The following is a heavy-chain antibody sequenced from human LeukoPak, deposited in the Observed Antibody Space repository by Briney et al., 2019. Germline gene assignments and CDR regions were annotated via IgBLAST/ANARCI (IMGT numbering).Heavy chain of an antibody. CDR1: GFTFSSYG. CDR2: IRYDGSNK. J-gene: IGHJ6*02. V-gene: IGHV3-30*02. CDR3: ARDVDCSGGSCYAEYGMDV. Sequence: PGGSLRLSCAASGFTFSSYGMHWVRQAPGKGLEWVAFIRYDGSNKYYADSVKGRFTISRDNSKNTLYLQMNSLRAEDTAVYYCARDVDCSGGSCYAEYGMDVWGQGTTVTVSS. D-gene: IGHD2-15*01.